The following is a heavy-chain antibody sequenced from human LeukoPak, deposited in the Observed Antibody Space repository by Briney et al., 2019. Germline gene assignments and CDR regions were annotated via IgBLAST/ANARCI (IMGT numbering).Heavy chain of an antibody. CDR1: GGSISSGSYY. CDR2: IYTSGST. V-gene: IGHV4-61*02. J-gene: IGHJ4*02. CDR3: ARWVTTVTTGGYYFDY. Sequence: SETLSLTCTVSGGSISSGSYYWSWIRQPAGKGLEWIGRIYTSGSTNYNPSLKSRVTISVDTSKNQFSLKLSSVTAADTAVYYCARWVTTVTTGGYYFDYWGQGTLVTVSS. D-gene: IGHD4-11*01.